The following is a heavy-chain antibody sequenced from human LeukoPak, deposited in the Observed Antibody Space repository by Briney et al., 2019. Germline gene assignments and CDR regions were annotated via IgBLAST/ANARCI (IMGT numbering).Heavy chain of an antibody. J-gene: IGHJ6*03. V-gene: IGHV4-59*01. CDR1: GGSISSYH. CDR2: ISYSGST. D-gene: IGHD3-10*01. CDR3: ARGLQIYYGDYFHYYYMDV. Sequence: SETLSLTCTVSGGSISSYHWSWIRQPPGKGLEWIGYISYSGSTNYNPSLKSRVTISVDTSKNQFSLKVSSVTTADTAVYYCARGLQIYYGDYFHYYYMDVWGKGTTVTISS.